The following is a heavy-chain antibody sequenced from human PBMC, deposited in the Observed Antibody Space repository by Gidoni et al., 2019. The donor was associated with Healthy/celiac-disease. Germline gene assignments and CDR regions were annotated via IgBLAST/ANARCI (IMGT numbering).Heavy chain of an antibody. CDR2: IWDDGSNK. Sequence: QVQLVESGGGVVQPGRSLRLSCAASGFTFSSYGMHWVRQAPGKGLEWVAVIWDDGSNKYYADSVKGRFTISRDNSKNTLYLQMNSLRAEDTAVYYCARDLGGSGNYWGQGTLVTVSS. V-gene: IGHV3-33*01. D-gene: IGHD3-10*01. CDR1: GFTFSSYG. J-gene: IGHJ4*02. CDR3: ARDLGGSGNY.